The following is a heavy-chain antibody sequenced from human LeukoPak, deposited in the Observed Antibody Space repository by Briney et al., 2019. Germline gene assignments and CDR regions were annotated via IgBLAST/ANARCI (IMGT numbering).Heavy chain of an antibody. J-gene: IGHJ6*02. CDR1: GYTFIGYY. Sequence: GASVKVSCKASGYTFIGYYMHWVRQAPGQGLEWMGRIIPILGIANYAQKFQGRVTITADKSTSTAYMELSSLRSEDTAVYYCARTITMKNYYYGMDVWGQGTTVTVSS. D-gene: IGHD3-22*01. CDR2: IIPILGIA. CDR3: ARTITMKNYYYGMDV. V-gene: IGHV1-69*02.